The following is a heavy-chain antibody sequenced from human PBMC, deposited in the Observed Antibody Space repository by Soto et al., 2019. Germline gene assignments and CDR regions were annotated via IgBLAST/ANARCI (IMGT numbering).Heavy chain of an antibody. V-gene: IGHV1-18*01. J-gene: IGHJ6*02. CDR1: GYTFTSYG. Sequence: ASVEVSCKASGYTFTSYGISWVRQAPGQGLEWMGWISAYNGNTNYAQKLQGRVTMTTDTSTSTAYMELRSLRSDDTAVYYCAREGPFVDGLVYYYYGMDVWGQGTTVTVSS. CDR2: ISAYNGNT. D-gene: IGHD3-16*01. CDR3: AREGPFVDGLVYYYYGMDV.